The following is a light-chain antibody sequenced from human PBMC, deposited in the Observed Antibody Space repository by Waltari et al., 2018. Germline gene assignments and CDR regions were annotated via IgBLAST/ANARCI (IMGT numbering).Light chain of an antibody. CDR1: QAIYNY. CDR2: SAS. J-gene: IGKJ1*01. V-gene: IGKV1-9*01. CDR3: QLLNSYPP. Sequence: DIQLTQSPSFLSAFVGDRVTITCRASQAIYNYLAWYQHKPGKAPKLLVYSASTLQSGVPSRFSGSGSGTDVTLTISSLQPEDFATDYGQLLNSYPPFGQGTKVE.